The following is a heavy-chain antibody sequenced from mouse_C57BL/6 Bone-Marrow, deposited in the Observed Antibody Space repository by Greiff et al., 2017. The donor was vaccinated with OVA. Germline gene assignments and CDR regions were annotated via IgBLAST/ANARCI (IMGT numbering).Heavy chain of an antibody. Sequence: VHVKQSGAELVRPGASVKLSCTASGFNIKDDYMHWVKQRPEQGLEWIGWIDPENGDTEYASKFQGKATITADTSSNTAYLQLSSLTSEDTAVYYCTTGGYLSYWYFDVWGTGTTVTVSS. V-gene: IGHV14-4*01. J-gene: IGHJ1*03. D-gene: IGHD2-2*01. CDR1: GFNIKDDY. CDR2: IDPENGDT. CDR3: TTGGYLSYWYFDV.